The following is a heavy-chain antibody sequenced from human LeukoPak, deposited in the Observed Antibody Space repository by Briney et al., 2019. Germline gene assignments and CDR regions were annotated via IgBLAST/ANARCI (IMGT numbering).Heavy chain of an antibody. CDR2: IYPGDSDT. CDR3: ATAYCSSTSCYQGRDY. D-gene: IGHD2-2*01. Sequence: GESLKISCKGSGYSFTSYWIGWVRQMPGKGLEWMGIIYPGDSDTRYSPSFQGQVTISADKSISTAYLQWSSLEASDTAMYYCATAYCSSTSCYQGRDYWGQGTLVTVSS. V-gene: IGHV5-51*01. CDR1: GYSFTSYW. J-gene: IGHJ4*02.